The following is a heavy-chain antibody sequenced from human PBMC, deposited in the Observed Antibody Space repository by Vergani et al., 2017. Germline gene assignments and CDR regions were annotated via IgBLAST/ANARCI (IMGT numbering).Heavy chain of an antibody. CDR1: GDSIISRSYY. CDR3: ASGKYYSDSTSHFRGGYFDI. Sequence: QMQLQESGPGLVKASETLSLTCTVSGDSIISRSYYWGWIRQPPGKGLEWIGSIYNSGNGDSSSSLKSLVTISADTSKNQFSLRLTSVTAADTAVYYCASGKYYSDSTSHFRGGYFDIWGRGTLVTVPS. CDR2: IYNSGNG. J-gene: IGHJ2*01. V-gene: IGHV4-39*01. D-gene: IGHD3-16*01.